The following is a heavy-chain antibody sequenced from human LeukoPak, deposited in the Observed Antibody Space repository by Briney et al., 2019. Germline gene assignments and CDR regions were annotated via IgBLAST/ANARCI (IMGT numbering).Heavy chain of an antibody. V-gene: IGHV3-23*01. CDR1: GFTFSSYA. J-gene: IGHJ4*02. CDR3: AKDIAGMGATSDY. D-gene: IGHD1-26*01. CDR2: ISGSGGST. Sequence: GGSLRLSCAASGFTFSSYAMSWVRPAPGKGLEWVSAISGSGGSTDYADSVKGRFTICRDNSKNTLYLQMNSMRAEDTAVYYCAKDIAGMGATSDYWGQGTLVTVSS.